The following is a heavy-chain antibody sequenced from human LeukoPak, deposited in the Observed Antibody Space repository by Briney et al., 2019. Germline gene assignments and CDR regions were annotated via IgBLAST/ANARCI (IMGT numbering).Heavy chain of an antibody. V-gene: IGHV3-13*01. Sequence: PGGSLRLSCAASGFTFSSYDVHWVRQATGKGLEWVSAIGTAGDTYYPGSVKGRFTISRENAKNSLYLQMNSLRAGDTAVYYCARAGYYDSSGYYWPHAFDIWGQGTMVTVSS. CDR2: IGTAGDT. J-gene: IGHJ3*02. D-gene: IGHD3-22*01. CDR3: ARAGYYDSSGYYWPHAFDI. CDR1: GFTFSSYD.